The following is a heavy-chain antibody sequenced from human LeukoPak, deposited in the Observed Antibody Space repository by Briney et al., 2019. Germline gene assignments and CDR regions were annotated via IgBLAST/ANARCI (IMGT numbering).Heavy chain of an antibody. CDR3: ARRRKVPAPRAGDAFDI. D-gene: IGHD2-21*02. V-gene: IGHV4-59*01. J-gene: IGHJ3*02. CDR1: DGSINGYY. CDR2: MYFGGTT. Sequence: SETLSLTCTVSDGSINGYYWSWIRQPPGKGLDWIGYMYFGGTTNYSPSLKSRVTISEDMSKNQFSLKLTSVTAADTAVYYCARRRKVPAPRAGDAFDIWGQGTMVTVSS.